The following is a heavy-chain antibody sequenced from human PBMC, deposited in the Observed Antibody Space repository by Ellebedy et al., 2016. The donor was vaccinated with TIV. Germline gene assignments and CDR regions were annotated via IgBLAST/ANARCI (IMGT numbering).Heavy chain of an antibody. V-gene: IGHV3-15*01. J-gene: IGHJ4*02. Sequence: GESLKISCAASGFTFSNAWMSWVRQAPGKGLEWVGRIKSKTDGGTTDYAAPVKGRFTISRDDSKNTLYLQMNSLKTEDTAVYYCTTDMSYGDYGEAYYFDYWGQGTLVTVSS. CDR2: IKSKTDGGTT. D-gene: IGHD4-17*01. CDR1: GFTFSNAW. CDR3: TTDMSYGDYGEAYYFDY.